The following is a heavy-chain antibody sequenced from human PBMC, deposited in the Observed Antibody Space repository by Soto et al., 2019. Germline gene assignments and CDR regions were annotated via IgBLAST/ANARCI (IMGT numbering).Heavy chain of an antibody. CDR3: ARDSYGGYSGSLGY. CDR1: GFTFSDYY. CDR2: MSSSGTTI. J-gene: IGHJ4*02. D-gene: IGHD5-12*01. Sequence: QVQLVESGGGLVKSGGSLRLSCAASGFTFSDYYMSWIRQAPGRGLEWVSYMSSSGTTIYYADSVKGRFTISWDNAKNALYLQRNSLRAEDTAVYYCARDSYGGYSGSLGYWGQGTLVTVSS. V-gene: IGHV3-11*01.